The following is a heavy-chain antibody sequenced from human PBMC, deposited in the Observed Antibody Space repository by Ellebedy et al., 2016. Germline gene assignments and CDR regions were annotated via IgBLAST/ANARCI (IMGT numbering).Heavy chain of an antibody. CDR2: ISRRGAT. CDR1: NGSFSGDY. CDR3: AFGGSVGYMAV. D-gene: IGHD2-15*01. J-gene: IGHJ6*03. Sequence: SETLSLXXAIYNGSFSGDYWAWIRQSPGKGLEWMGEISRRGATRYNPSLKSRVTISVDTSKNQFSLNLSFVTATDTAVYYCAFGGSVGYMAVWGKGTTVNVSS. V-gene: IGHV4-34*01.